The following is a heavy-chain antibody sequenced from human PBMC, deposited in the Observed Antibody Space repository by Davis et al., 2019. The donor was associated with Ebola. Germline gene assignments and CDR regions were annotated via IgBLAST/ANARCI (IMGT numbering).Heavy chain of an antibody. CDR1: GFTFSGHW. CDR2: IKSDGSSA. Sequence: PGGSLRLSCAASGFTFSGHWMHWVRQAAGKGLVWVSQIKSDGSSATYADSVKGRFTISRDNAKNTLYLQMNSLRAEDTAVYYCGSPVVAWGQGTLVTVSS. V-gene: IGHV3-74*01. J-gene: IGHJ4*02. D-gene: IGHD2-15*01. CDR3: GSPVVA.